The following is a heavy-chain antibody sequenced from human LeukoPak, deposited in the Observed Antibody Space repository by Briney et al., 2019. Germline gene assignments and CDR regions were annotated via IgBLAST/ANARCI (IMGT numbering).Heavy chain of an antibody. D-gene: IGHD2-15*01. CDR2: IYHSGST. CDR3: ARGGKIVAGLDY. CDR1: GGSISSGGYY. V-gene: IGHV4-30-2*01. Sequence: PSETLSLTCTVSGGSISSGGYYWSWIRQPPGKGLEWIGYIYHSGSTYYNPSLKSRVTISVDRSKNQFSLKLSSVTAADTAVYYCARGGKIVAGLDYWGQGTLVTVSS. J-gene: IGHJ4*02.